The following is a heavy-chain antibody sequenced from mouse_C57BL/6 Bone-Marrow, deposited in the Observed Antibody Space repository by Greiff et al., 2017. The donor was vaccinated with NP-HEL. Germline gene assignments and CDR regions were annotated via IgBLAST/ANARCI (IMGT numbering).Heavy chain of an antibody. Sequence: VKLQESGAELVRPGASVKLSCKASGYTFTDYYINWVKQRPGQGLEWIARIYPGSGNTYYNEKFKGKATLTAEKSSSTAYMQLSSLTSEDSAVYFCARRGYYGTSFDYWGQGTTLTVSS. CDR2: IYPGSGNT. J-gene: IGHJ2*01. CDR3: ARRGYYGTSFDY. V-gene: IGHV1-76*01. CDR1: GYTFTDYY. D-gene: IGHD1-1*01.